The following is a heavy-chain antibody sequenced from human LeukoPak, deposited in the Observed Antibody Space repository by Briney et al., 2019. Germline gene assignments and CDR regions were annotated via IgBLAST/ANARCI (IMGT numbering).Heavy chain of an antibody. CDR2: INPNSGAT. J-gene: IGHJ4*02. D-gene: IGHD2-2*01. V-gene: IGHV1-2*02. CDR1: GYTFTDYF. CDR3: ARVKKLMPELEF. Sequence: GASVKVSCKSSGYTFTDYFIHWVRQAPGQGLEWMGWINPNSGATKYAQKFKGRVSMTRGTSINTAYMDLTNLRSDDTAIFYCARVKKLMPELEFWGQGTLVTVSS.